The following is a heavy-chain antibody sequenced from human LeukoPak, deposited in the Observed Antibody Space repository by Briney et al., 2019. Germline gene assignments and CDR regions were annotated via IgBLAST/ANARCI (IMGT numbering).Heavy chain of an antibody. CDR3: ARDGGGNPHSTFSFDY. J-gene: IGHJ4*02. CDR1: GFTVSSNY. V-gene: IGHV3-53*01. Sequence: GGSLRLSCAASGFTVSSNYMSWVRQAPGKGLEWVSVIYSGGSTYYADSVKGRFTISRDNSKNTLYLQMNSLRAEDTAVYYCARDGGGNPHSTFSFDYWGQRTLVTVSS. CDR2: IYSGGST. D-gene: IGHD2-15*01.